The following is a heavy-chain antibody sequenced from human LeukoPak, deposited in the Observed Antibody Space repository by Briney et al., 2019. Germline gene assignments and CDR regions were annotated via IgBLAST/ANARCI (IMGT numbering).Heavy chain of an antibody. J-gene: IGHJ4*02. V-gene: IGHV4-39*07. D-gene: IGHD3-16*02. CDR1: GGSISSSSYY. CDR3: ARDGYYYYVWGSYRYTLDY. CDR2: IYYSGST. Sequence: SSETLSLTCTVSGGSISSSSYYWGWIRQPPGTGLEWIGSIYYSGSTYYNSSLKSRVTISVDTSKKQFSLKLSSVTAADTAVYYCARDGYYYYVWGSYRYTLDYWGQGTLVTVSS.